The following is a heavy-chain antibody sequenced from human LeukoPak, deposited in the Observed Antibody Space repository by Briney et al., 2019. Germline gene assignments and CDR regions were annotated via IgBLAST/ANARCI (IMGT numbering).Heavy chain of an antibody. Sequence: SETLSLTCTVSGGSIRSGGYYWSWIRQNPGKGLEWIGYIYYSGSTNYNPSLKSRVTISVDTSKNQFSLKLSSVTAADTAVYYCARRFVGSSPGHTYFDYWGQGTLVTVSS. CDR3: ARRFVGSSPGHTYFDY. D-gene: IGHD6-6*01. CDR2: IYYSGST. V-gene: IGHV4-61*08. CDR1: GGSIRSGGYY. J-gene: IGHJ4*02.